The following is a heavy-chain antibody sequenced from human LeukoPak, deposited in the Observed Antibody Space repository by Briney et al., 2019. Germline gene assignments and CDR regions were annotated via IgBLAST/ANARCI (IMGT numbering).Heavy chain of an antibody. Sequence: SGGSLRLSCAASGFTFSSYWMHWVRQAPGKGLEWVANIKQDGSEKYYVDSVKGRFTISRDNAKNSLYLQMNSLRAEDTAVYYCAKGVRYYDSSGYYYWGQGTLVTVSS. CDR3: AKGVRYYDSSGYYY. V-gene: IGHV3-7*01. J-gene: IGHJ4*02. CDR2: IKQDGSEK. CDR1: GFTFSSYW. D-gene: IGHD3-22*01.